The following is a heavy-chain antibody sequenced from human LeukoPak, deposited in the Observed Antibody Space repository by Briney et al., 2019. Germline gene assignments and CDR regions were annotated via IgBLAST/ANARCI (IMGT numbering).Heavy chain of an antibody. CDR2: IYYSGST. CDR3: ARDVHLTTVTYYFDY. J-gene: IGHJ4*02. V-gene: IGHV4-31*03. CDR1: GGSISSGGYY. Sequence: SETLSLTCTVSGGSISSGGYYWSWIRQHPGKGLEWIGYIYYSGSTYYNPSLKSRVTISVDTSKNQFSLKLSSVTAADTAVYYCARDVHLTTVTYYFDYWGQGTLVTVSS. D-gene: IGHD4-17*01.